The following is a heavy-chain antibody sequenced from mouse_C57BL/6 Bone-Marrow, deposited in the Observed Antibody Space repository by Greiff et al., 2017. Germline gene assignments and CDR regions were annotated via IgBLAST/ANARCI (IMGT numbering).Heavy chain of an antibody. V-gene: IGHV3-6*01. J-gene: IGHJ2*01. Sequence: EVQVVESGPGLVKPSQSLSLTCSVTGYSITSGYYWNWIRQFPGNKLEWMGYISYDGSNNYNPSLKNRISITRDTSKNQFFLKLNSVTTEDTATYYCARESNYSYYFDYWGQGTTLTVSS. CDR3: ARESNYSYYFDY. CDR2: ISYDGSN. D-gene: IGHD2-5*01. CDR1: GYSITSGYY.